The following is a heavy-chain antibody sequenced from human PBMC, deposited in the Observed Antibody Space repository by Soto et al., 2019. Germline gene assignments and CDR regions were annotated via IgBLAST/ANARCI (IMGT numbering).Heavy chain of an antibody. Sequence: SETLSLTCTVSGGSISSYYWSWIRQPPGKGLEWIGYIYYSGSTNYNPSLKSRVTISVDTSKNQFSLKLSSVTAADTAVYYCARVGFCSGVGCFSGGTYYSQGLAVGGQGTTDPVSS. CDR1: GGSISSYY. J-gene: IGHJ6*02. V-gene: IGHV4-59*01. D-gene: IGHD2-15*01. CDR3: ARVGFCSGVGCFSGGTYYSQGLAV. CDR2: IYYSGST.